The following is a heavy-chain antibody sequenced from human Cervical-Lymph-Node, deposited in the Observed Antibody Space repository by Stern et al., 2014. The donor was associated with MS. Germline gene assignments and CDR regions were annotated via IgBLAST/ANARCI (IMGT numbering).Heavy chain of an antibody. CDR3: ARDFGVPAAGYYYGMDV. CDR2: IYYSGST. D-gene: IGHD2-2*01. Sequence: QLQLQESGPGLVKPSETLSLTCTVSGGSISSYYWSWIRQPPGKGLEWIGYIYYSGSTNYNPSLKSRVTISIDTSKNQFSLKLSSVTAADTAVYYCARDFGVPAAGYYYGMDVWGQGTTVTVSS. V-gene: IGHV4-59*01. CDR1: GGSISSYY. J-gene: IGHJ6*02.